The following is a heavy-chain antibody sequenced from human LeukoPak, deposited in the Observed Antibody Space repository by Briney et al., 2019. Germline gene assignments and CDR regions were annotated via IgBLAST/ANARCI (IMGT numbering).Heavy chain of an antibody. J-gene: IGHJ5*02. CDR2: ISYDGSDN. CDR1: GFTFSNYG. D-gene: IGHD1-26*01. Sequence: GGSLRLSCAASGFTFSNYGMHWVRQAPGKGLEWVAVISYDGSDNYYADSVKGRFTISRDNSKNTLYQQMNSLRAEDTAVYYCAKVSRQWELVTWFDPWGQGTLVTVSS. V-gene: IGHV3-30*18. CDR3: AKVSRQWELVTWFDP.